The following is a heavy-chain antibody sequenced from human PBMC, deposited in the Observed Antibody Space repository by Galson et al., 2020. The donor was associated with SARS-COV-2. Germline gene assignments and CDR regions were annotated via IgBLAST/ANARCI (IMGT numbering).Heavy chain of an antibody. CDR3: ARGGGYEYAWGSDRYGY. D-gene: IGHD3-16*02. J-gene: IGHJ4*02. Sequence: SETLSLTCPVSGGSISSYYWSWIRQPPGKGLEWIGSIYYSGSTNYNPSHKSRVTISVDTTTNQFSLKLSSVTAADTAVYYCARGGGYEYAWGSDRYGYWGQGTLVTVSS. V-gene: IGHV4-59*01. CDR1: GGSISSYY. CDR2: IYYSGST.